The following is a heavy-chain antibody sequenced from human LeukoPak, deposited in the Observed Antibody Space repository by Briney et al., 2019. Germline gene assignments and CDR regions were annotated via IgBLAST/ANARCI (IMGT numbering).Heavy chain of an antibody. CDR2: IKQDGSDK. CDR3: GGSGGSAYNWFDP. D-gene: IGHD2-15*01. CDR1: GFTFNKYW. J-gene: IGHJ5*02. Sequence: PGGSLRLSCVGSGFTFNKYWMSWVRQAPGEGLERVANIKQDGSDKYYVDSVKGRFTISRDNAKNSLYLQMNSLRAEDTAVYYCGGSGGSAYNWFDPWGQGTLVTVSS. V-gene: IGHV3-7*01.